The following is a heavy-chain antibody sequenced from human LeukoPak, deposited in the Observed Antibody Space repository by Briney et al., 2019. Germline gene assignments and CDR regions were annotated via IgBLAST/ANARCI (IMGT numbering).Heavy chain of an antibody. CDR1: GGFINNY. J-gene: IGHJ6*03. Sequence: SETLSLTCTVSGGFINNYWSWLRQPAGKGLEWIGRVYASGITNYNPSLKSRITMSVDTSKNQFSLKLTSVTAADTAVYYCARHNGFDRGYYYYMDVWGKGTTVTVPS. V-gene: IGHV4-4*07. D-gene: IGHD3-9*01. CDR2: VYASGIT. CDR3: ARHNGFDRGYYYYMDV.